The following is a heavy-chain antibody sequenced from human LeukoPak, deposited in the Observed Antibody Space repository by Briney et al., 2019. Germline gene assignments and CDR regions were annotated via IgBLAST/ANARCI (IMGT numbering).Heavy chain of an antibody. D-gene: IGHD6-19*01. V-gene: IGHV4-34*01. CDR2: INHSGST. CDR3: ARGYSSGFNWFDP. J-gene: IGHJ5*02. Sequence: PSETLSLTYAVYGGSFSGYYWTWIRQPPGKGLEWIGEINHSGSTNYNPSLKSRVIISVDTSKNQFSLKLTSVTAADTAVYYCARGYSSGFNWFDPWGQGTLVTVSS. CDR1: GGSFSGYY.